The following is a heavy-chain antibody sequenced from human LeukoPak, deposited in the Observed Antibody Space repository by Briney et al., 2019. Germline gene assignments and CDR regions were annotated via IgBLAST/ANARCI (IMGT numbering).Heavy chain of an antibody. CDR2: ISSNGGST. CDR1: GFTFSSYA. D-gene: IGHD4-11*01. V-gene: IGHV3-64*01. CDR3: AKDPWAPYSNYEGDYYYYYGMDV. J-gene: IGHJ6*02. Sequence: GGSLRLSCATSGFTFSSYAMHWVRQAPGKGLEYVSAISSNGGSTYYANSVKGRFTISRDNSKNTLYLQMNSLRAEDTAVYYCAKDPWAPYSNYEGDYYYYYGMDVWGQGTTVTVSS.